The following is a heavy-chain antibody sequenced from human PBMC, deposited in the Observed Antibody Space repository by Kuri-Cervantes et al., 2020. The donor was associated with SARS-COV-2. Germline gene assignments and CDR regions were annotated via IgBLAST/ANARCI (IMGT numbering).Heavy chain of an antibody. CDR1: GYTFTSYG. Sequence: ASVKVSCKASGYTFTSYGISWVRQAPGQGLEWMGWISAYNGNTNYAQKLQGRVTMTTDTSTSTAYMELRSLRSDDTAVYYCARATSFTSIYYYFDSWGQGNLVTVSS. J-gene: IGHJ4*02. D-gene: IGHD2-2*01. CDR2: ISAYNGNT. CDR3: ARATSFTSIYYYFDS. V-gene: IGHV1-18*01.